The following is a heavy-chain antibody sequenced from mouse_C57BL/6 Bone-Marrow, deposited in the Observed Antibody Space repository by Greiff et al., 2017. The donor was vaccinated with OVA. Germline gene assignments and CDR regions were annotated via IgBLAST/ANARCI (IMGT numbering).Heavy chain of an antibody. CDR2: IYPGDGDT. V-gene: IGHV1-82*01. J-gene: IGHJ2*01. CDR1: GYAFSSSW. D-gene: IGHD2-3*01. CDR3: ARHEDGYYASYFDY. Sequence: QVQLQQSGPELVKPGASVKISCKASGYAFSSSWMNWVKQRPGKGLEWIGRIYPGDGDTKYNGKFKGKATLTTDKSYSTAYMQLSSLTSEDSAVYCCARHEDGYYASYFDYWGQGTTLTVSS.